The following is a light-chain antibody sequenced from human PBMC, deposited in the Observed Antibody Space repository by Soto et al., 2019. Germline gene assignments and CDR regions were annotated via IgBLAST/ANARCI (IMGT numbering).Light chain of an antibody. J-gene: IGLJ1*01. CDR1: SSDVGGYNY. V-gene: IGLV2-14*03. CDR3: RSYTSGSLHV. Sequence: QSVLTQPASVSGSPGQSITISCTGTSSDVGGYNYVSWYQQHPGKAPKLMIYDVSNRPSGVSNRFSGSKSGNTASLTISGLQAEDEADYYCRSYTSGSLHVFGTGTKVTVL. CDR2: DVS.